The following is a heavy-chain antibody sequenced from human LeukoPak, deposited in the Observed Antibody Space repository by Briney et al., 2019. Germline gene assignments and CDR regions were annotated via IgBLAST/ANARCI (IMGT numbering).Heavy chain of an antibody. CDR1: GFTFDDYA. Sequence: PGGSLRLSCAASGFTFDDYAMHWVRQAPRKGLEWVSGISWNSGSIGYADSVKGRFTISRDNAKNSLYLQMNSLRAEDTALYYCAKEGPYGSGSYYYYYGMDVWGQGTTVTVSS. D-gene: IGHD3-10*01. CDR2: ISWNSGSI. J-gene: IGHJ6*02. CDR3: AKEGPYGSGSYYYYYGMDV. V-gene: IGHV3-9*01.